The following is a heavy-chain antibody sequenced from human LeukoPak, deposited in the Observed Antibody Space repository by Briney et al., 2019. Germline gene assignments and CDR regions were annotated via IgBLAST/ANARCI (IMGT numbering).Heavy chain of an antibody. Sequence: SETLSLTCSISGDSITKSAFYWGWIRQPPGKGLEWIGSRYETGRTFQNPSLKSRVTISVDTSKNQFSLNLTSVTAADTAVYFCARHYGLNYYDSTALEYWGQGILVTVSS. D-gene: IGHD3-22*01. J-gene: IGHJ4*02. CDR2: RYETGRT. CDR3: ARHYGLNYYDSTALEY. CDR1: GDSITKSAFY. V-gene: IGHV4-39*01.